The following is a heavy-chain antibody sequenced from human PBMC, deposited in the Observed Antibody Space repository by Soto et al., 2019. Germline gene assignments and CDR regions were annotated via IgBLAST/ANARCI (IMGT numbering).Heavy chain of an antibody. CDR2: ISWNSGNI. J-gene: IGHJ4*02. V-gene: IGHV3-9*01. CDR1: GFTFDGYA. D-gene: IGHD5-18*01. Sequence: EVQLDESGGALVQPGRSLRLSCAASGFTFDGYAMYWVRQVLGKGLEWVSSISWNSGNIGYADSVKGRFTTSRDNAENSLYLQMNSLRPEDTALYYCVRSKGGYSYGTPFDYWGQGTLVTVSS. CDR3: VRSKGGYSYGTPFDY.